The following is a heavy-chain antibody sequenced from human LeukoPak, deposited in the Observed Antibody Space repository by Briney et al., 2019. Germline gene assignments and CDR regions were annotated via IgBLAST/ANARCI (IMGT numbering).Heavy chain of an antibody. CDR1: GFTFTGYA. Sequence: GGSLRLSCAASGFTFTGYAMHWVRQAPGKGLEWVAVISYDASSEYYADSVKGRFTISRDNSKNTLYLQMNSLRAEDTAVYYCAKSKSSGARVYFDYWGQGTLVTVSS. CDR2: ISYDASSE. J-gene: IGHJ4*02. V-gene: IGHV3-30*04. D-gene: IGHD6-19*01. CDR3: AKSKSSGARVYFDY.